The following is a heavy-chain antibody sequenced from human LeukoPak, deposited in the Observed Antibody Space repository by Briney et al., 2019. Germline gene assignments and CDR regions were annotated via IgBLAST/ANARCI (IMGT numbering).Heavy chain of an antibody. CDR2: IYHSGST. Sequence: SETLSLTCTVSGYSITSGYYWGWIRQPPGKDLEWIGSIYHSGSTSYNPSLKSRVTISVDTSKNQFSLRLSSVTAADTAVYYCARVAAKTVEYWGQGTLVTVSS. V-gene: IGHV4-38-2*02. J-gene: IGHJ4*02. CDR1: GYSITSGYY. CDR3: ARVAAKTVEY. D-gene: IGHD2-15*01.